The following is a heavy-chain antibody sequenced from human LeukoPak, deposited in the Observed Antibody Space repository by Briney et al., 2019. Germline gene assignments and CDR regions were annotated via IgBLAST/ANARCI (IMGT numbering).Heavy chain of an antibody. D-gene: IGHD1-1*01. CDR2: IYTSGSA. CDR3: ARDRDLENFDY. V-gene: IGHV4-61*02. CDR1: GGSISSGSYY. J-gene: IGHJ4*02. Sequence: SQTLSLTCTVSGGSISSGSYYWSWIRQPAGKGLEWIGRIYTSGSANYNPSLKSRVTISVDTSRNQFSLRLSSVTAADSAVYCARDRDLENFDYWGQGTLVTVSS.